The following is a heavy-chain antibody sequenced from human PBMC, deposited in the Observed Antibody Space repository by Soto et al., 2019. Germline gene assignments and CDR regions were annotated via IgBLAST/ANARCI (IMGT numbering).Heavy chain of an antibody. Sequence: QVHLVQSGAEVKKPGASVKVSCKASGYTFTNYAMHWVRQAPGHRLEWMGWINAGNGNTKYSQKFQGRVTLTRDTSANTAYMELSSRRSEDTAVYYCARASGWYLDYWGQGTLVTVSS. CDR1: GYTFTNYA. CDR3: ARASGWYLDY. D-gene: IGHD6-19*01. CDR2: INAGNGNT. J-gene: IGHJ4*02. V-gene: IGHV1-3*01.